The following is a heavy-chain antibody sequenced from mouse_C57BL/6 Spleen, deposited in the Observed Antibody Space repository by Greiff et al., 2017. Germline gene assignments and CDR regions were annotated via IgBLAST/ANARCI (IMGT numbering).Heavy chain of an antibody. Sequence: QVQLQQPGTELVKPGASVKLSCKASGYTFTSYWMHWVKQRPGQGLEWIGNINPSNGGTNYNEKFKSKATLTVDKSSSTAYMQLSSLTSEDSAVYYWAREGGFITTVVARSDYAMDYWGQGTSVTVSS. CDR3: AREGGFITTVVARSDYAMDY. CDR2: INPSNGGT. V-gene: IGHV1-53*01. J-gene: IGHJ4*01. D-gene: IGHD1-1*01. CDR1: GYTFTSYW.